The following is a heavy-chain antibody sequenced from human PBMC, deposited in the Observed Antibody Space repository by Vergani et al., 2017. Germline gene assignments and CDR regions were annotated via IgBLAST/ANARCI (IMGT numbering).Heavy chain of an antibody. Sequence: QAQLQQWGAGLLKPSETLSLTCAIYGGSFNDYWWTWIRQPPGKGLEWIGEIRHDGLTHYSPSLKSRVTISIDTSTHQFSLNLRSVTAADTAVYYCAREGYCTNGVCFTLLDVWGQGALVTVSS. CDR2: IRHDGLT. D-gene: IGHD2-8*01. CDR1: GGSFNDYW. CDR3: AREGYCTNGVCFTLLDV. V-gene: IGHV4-34*01. J-gene: IGHJ4*02.